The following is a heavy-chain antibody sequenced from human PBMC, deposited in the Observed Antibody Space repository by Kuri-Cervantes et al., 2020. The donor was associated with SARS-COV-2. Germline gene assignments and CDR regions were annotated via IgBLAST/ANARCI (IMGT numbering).Heavy chain of an antibody. CDR1: GGTFSSYA. CDR2: MNPNSGNT. CDR3: ARGRRARGYSGYGVGDY. J-gene: IGHJ4*02. V-gene: IGHV1-8*02. Sequence: ASVKVSCKASGGTFSSYAINWVRQATGRGLEWMGWMNPNSGNTGYAQKFQGRVTMTRNTPISTAYMELSSLRSEDTAVYYCARGRRARGYSGYGVGDYWGQGTLVTVSS. D-gene: IGHD5-12*01.